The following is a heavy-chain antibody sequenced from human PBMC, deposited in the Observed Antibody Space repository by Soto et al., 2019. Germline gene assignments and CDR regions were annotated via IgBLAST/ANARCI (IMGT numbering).Heavy chain of an antibody. CDR3: ARDPIGGGAPYYFDS. D-gene: IGHD3-10*01. Sequence: QVQLVQSEAEVKMPGASVKVSCKASGYTFNDYYLYWLRQAPEQGLEWLGGINTDSGHTIYAQKFQGGVTMTRDTSIATAYIELTSLTSDDTAVYYCARDPIGGGAPYYFDSWGQGTLVTVSS. CDR2: INTDSGHT. V-gene: IGHV1-2*02. CDR1: GYTFNDYY. J-gene: IGHJ4*02.